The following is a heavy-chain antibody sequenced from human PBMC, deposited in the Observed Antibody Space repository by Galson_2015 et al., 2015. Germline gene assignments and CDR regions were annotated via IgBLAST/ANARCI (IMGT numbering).Heavy chain of an antibody. CDR3: ARSSGGYSTSGFCWGFDF. CDR1: GFSLTTRGMA. Sequence: PALVKPTQPLTLTCTFSGFSLTTRGMAVAWIRQPPGKALEWLALIYWDDDRRYSPSLKSRLTITKDTSKNQVVLTMTNMDPVDTATYFCARSSGGYSTSGFCWGFDFWGQGTLVTVSS. CDR2: IYWDDDR. J-gene: IGHJ4*02. V-gene: IGHV2-5*02. D-gene: IGHD2-8*01.